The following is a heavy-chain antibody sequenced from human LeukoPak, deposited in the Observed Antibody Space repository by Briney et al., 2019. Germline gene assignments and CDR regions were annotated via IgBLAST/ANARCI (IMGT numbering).Heavy chain of an antibody. CDR1: GGSISSSNW. D-gene: IGHD2-15*01. CDR3: ARRMKLAAKGDAFDI. J-gene: IGHJ3*02. V-gene: IGHV4-4*02. Sequence: SETLSLTCAVSGGSISSSNWWSWIRQPPGKGLEWIGYIYHSGSTYYNPSLKSRVTISVDASGNHFSLKLNSVTAADTAVYYCARRMKLAAKGDAFDIWGQGTMVTVSS. CDR2: IYHSGST.